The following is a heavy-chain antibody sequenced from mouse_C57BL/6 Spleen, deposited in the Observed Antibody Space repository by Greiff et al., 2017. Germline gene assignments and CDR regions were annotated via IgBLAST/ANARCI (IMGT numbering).Heavy chain of an antibody. CDR2: IYPGDGDT. Sequence: VQLQQSGPELVKPGASVKISCKASGYAFSSSWMNWVKQRPGKGLEWIGRIYPGDGDTKYNGKFKGKATLTADKSSSTAYMQLSSLTSEDSAVYFCARRGGNYVKGYWYFDVWGTGTTVTVSS. CDR3: ARRGGNYVKGYWYFDV. CDR1: GYAFSSSW. D-gene: IGHD2-1*01. J-gene: IGHJ1*03. V-gene: IGHV1-82*01.